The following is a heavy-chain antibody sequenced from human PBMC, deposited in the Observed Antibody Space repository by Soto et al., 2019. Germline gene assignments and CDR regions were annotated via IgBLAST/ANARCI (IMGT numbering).Heavy chain of an antibody. J-gene: IGHJ4*02. CDR3: ARDYGSGSGFDY. Sequence: SETLSLTCAVSGGSISSGGYSWSWIRQPPGKGLERIGYIYHSGSTYYNPSLKSRVTISVDRSKNQFSLKLSSVTAADTAVYYCARDYGSGSGFDYWGQGTLVTVSS. CDR2: IYHSGST. D-gene: IGHD3-10*01. CDR1: GGSISSGGYS. V-gene: IGHV4-30-2*01.